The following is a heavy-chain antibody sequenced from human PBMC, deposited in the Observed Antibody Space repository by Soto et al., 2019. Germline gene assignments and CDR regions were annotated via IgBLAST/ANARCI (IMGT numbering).Heavy chain of an antibody. CDR3: ARDTNSLDP. D-gene: IGHD3-16*01. J-gene: IGHJ5*02. V-gene: IGHV4-38-2*02. Sequence: ETLSLTCSVSNYSINSGFFWGWIRQPPGKGLEWIGSIFHTGDTYYNPSLKSRITMSVDTSRNQFSLKLTSLTAADTAVYYCARDTNSLDPWGQGTLVTVSS. CDR2: IFHTGDT. CDR1: NYSINSGFF.